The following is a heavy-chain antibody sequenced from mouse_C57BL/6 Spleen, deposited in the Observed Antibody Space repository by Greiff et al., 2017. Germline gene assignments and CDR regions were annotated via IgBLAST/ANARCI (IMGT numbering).Heavy chain of an antibody. Sequence: EVMLVESEGGLVQPGSSMKLSCTASGFTFSDYYMAWVRQVPEKGLEWVANINYDGSSTYYLDSLKSRFIISRDNAKNILYLQMSSLKSEDTATYYGARDNHYGYDEGYFDVWGTGTTVTVSS. J-gene: IGHJ1*03. CDR3: ARDNHYGYDEGYFDV. D-gene: IGHD2-2*01. CDR2: INYDGSST. CDR1: GFTFSDYY. V-gene: IGHV5-16*01.